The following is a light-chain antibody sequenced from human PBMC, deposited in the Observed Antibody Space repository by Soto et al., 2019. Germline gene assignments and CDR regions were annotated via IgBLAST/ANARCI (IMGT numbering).Light chain of an antibody. CDR3: QQYNSYSRT. V-gene: IGKV1-5*03. CDR1: QSISSW. CDR2: KAS. J-gene: IGKJ2*01. Sequence: DIQMTKSPSTLSASIGDRVTITCRASQSISSWLAWYPQKPGKAPKLLIYKASSLESGVPSRFSGSGSGTEFTLTISSLQPDDFATYYCQQYNSYSRTFGQGTKLEIK.